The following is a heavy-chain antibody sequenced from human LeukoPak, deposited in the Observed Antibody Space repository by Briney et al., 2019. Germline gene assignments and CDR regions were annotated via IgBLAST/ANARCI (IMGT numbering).Heavy chain of an antibody. V-gene: IGHV3-30*02. D-gene: IGHD1-1*01. J-gene: IGHJ4*02. CDR3: AKEHLRNGDYFDC. Sequence: GGSLRLSCAASGFTFSSYGMHWVRQAPGKGLEWVAFIRYDGSNKYYADSVKGRFTISRDNSKNTLYLQMNSLRAEDTAVYYCAKEHLRNGDYFDCWGQGTLVTVSS. CDR1: GFTFSSYG. CDR2: IRYDGSNK.